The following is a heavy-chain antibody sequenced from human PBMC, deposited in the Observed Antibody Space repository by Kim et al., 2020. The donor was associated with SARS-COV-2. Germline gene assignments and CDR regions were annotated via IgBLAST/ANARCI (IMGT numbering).Heavy chain of an antibody. Sequence: GGSLRLSCAASGFTFSDYYMSWIRQAPGKGLEWVSYISSSSSYTNYADSVKGRFTISRDNAKNSLYLQMNSLRAEDTAVYYCARDGFGEKGYYYGMDVWGQGTTVTVSS. CDR2: ISSSSSYT. V-gene: IGHV3-11*06. CDR3: ARDGFGEKGYYYGMDV. D-gene: IGHD3-10*01. J-gene: IGHJ6*02. CDR1: GFTFSDYY.